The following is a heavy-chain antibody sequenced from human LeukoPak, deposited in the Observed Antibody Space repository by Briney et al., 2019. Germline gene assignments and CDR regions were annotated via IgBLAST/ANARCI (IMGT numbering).Heavy chain of an antibody. V-gene: IGHV3-23*01. J-gene: IGHJ4*02. CDR2: ISGSGGST. Sequence: PGGSLRLSCAASGFTFSSYAMSWFRQAPGKGLEGVSAISGSGGSTYYADSVKGRFTISRDNSKNTLYLQMNSLRAEDTAVYYCAKDRLVLDSGDADDYWGQGTLVTVSS. CDR1: GFTFSSYA. CDR3: AKDRLVLDSGDADDY. D-gene: IGHD3-10*01.